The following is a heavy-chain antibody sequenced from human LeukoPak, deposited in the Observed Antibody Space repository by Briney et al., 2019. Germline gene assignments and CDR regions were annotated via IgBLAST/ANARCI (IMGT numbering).Heavy chain of an antibody. CDR3: ARDRHYYGSGSYGSWEEVFDY. CDR2: ISSSGSTI. J-gene: IGHJ4*02. D-gene: IGHD3-10*01. V-gene: IGHV3-48*03. CDR1: GFTFSSYE. Sequence: GGSLRLSCAASGFTFSSYEMNWVRQAPGKGLEWVSYISSSGSTIYYADSVKGRFTISRDNAKNSLYLQMNSLRAEDTAVYYCARDRHYYGSGSYGSWEEVFDYWGQGTLVTASS.